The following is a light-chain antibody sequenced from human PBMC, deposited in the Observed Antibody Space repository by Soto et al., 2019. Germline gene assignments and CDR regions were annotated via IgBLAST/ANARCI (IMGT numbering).Light chain of an antibody. V-gene: IGKV3-20*01. CDR2: DAS. Sequence: EIVLTQAPGPPSLSPRGRATPPCWASQTVRNNYLAWYQQKPGQAPRLLIYDASSRATGIPDRFSGGGSGTDFTLTISRLEPEDFAVYYCQQFSSYPLTFGGGTKVDIK. CDR1: QTVRNNY. CDR3: QQFSSYPLT. J-gene: IGKJ4*01.